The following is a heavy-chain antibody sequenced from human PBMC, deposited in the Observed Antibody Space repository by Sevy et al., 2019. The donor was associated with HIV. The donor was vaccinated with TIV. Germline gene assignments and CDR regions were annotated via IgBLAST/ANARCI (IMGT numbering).Heavy chain of an antibody. CDR1: GFTLSSYE. CDR3: ARDSSTYPCGGDCYSVFDY. CDR2: ISSSGSTI. Sequence: GGSLRLSCAASGFTLSSYEMNWVRQAPGKGLEWVSYISSSGSTIYYAYSVKGRFTISRDNAKNSLYLQMNSMRAEDTAVYYCARDSSTYPCGGDCYSVFDYWGQGTLVTVSS. V-gene: IGHV3-48*03. D-gene: IGHD2-21*02. J-gene: IGHJ4*02.